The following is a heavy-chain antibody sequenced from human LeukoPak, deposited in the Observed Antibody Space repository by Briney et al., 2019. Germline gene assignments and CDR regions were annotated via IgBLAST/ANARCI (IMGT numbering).Heavy chain of an antibody. Sequence: AGGSLRLSCAASGFTFSSYEMNWVRQAPGKGLEWVSYISSSGSTIYYADSVKGRFTISRDNAKNSLYLQMNSLRAEDTAVYYCARDPSIAAAQTHDAFDIWGQGTMVTVSS. J-gene: IGHJ3*02. CDR1: GFTFSSYE. D-gene: IGHD6-13*01. V-gene: IGHV3-48*03. CDR3: ARDPSIAAAQTHDAFDI. CDR2: ISSSGSTI.